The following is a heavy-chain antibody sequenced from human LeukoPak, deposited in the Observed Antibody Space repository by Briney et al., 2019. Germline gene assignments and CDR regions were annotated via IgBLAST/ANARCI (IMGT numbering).Heavy chain of an antibody. D-gene: IGHD6-13*01. J-gene: IGHJ1*01. Sequence: GGPLRLSCAASGFTFSSYAMHWVRQAPGKGLEWVAVISYDGSNKYYADSVKGRFTISRDNSKNTLYLQMNSLRAEDTAVYYCAREGVAAAGTVYFQHWGQGTLVTVSS. CDR2: ISYDGSNK. CDR1: GFTFSSYA. CDR3: AREGVAAAGTVYFQH. V-gene: IGHV3-30-3*01.